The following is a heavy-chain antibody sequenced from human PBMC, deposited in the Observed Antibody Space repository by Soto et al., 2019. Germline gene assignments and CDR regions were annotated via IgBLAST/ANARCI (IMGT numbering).Heavy chain of an antibody. Sequence: GESLKISCKASGYDFARTWIGWVRQLPGKGLDWLGIIYPGDSETRYSPSFRGQVTFSVDMSISTAYLQWSSLKTSDIAIYYCARLVGAYDSYFDHWGQGTRVTVYS. CDR1: GYDFARTW. CDR3: ARLVGAYDSYFDH. D-gene: IGHD5-12*01. V-gene: IGHV5-51*01. J-gene: IGHJ4*02. CDR2: IYPGDSET.